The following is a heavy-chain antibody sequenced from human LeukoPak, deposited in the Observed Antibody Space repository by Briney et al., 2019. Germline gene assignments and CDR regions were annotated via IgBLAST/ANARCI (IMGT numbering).Heavy chain of an antibody. V-gene: IGHV4-61*02. J-gene: IGHJ4*02. CDR3: ARSLGITGTPYDY. CDR2: IYTSGST. Sequence: SETLSLTCTVYAGSISSGSYYWSWIRQPAGKGLEWIGRIYTSGSTNYNPSLKSRVTVSVDTSKNQFSLKLRSVTAADTAVYYCARSLGITGTPYDYWGQGTLVTVSS. D-gene: IGHD1-20*01. CDR1: AGSISSGSYY.